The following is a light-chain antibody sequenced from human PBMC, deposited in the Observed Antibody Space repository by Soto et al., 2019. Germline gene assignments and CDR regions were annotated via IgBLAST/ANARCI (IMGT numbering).Light chain of an antibody. Sequence: EIVLTQSPGTLSLSPGERATLSCRASQSVSSSFLAWYQQKPGQAPRLLIYGASSRATGIPDRFSGSGSGTDVTLTISRLEPEDFAVYYCQQAGNSPLTFGQGTKVEIK. CDR1: QSVSSSF. V-gene: IGKV3-20*01. J-gene: IGKJ1*01. CDR3: QQAGNSPLT. CDR2: GAS.